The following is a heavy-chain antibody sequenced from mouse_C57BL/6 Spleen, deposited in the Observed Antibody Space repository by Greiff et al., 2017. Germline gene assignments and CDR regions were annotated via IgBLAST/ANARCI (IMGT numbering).Heavy chain of an antibody. CDR1: GYTFTSYW. D-gene: IGHD1-1*01. J-gene: IGHJ2*01. V-gene: IGHV1-69*01. CDR3: ARLANGYYFDY. Sequence: QVQLQQPGAELVMPGASVKLSCKASGYTFTSYWMHWVKQRPGQGLEWIGEIDPSDSYTNYNQKFKGKSTLTVDKSSSTAYMQLSSLTSEDSAVYYCARLANGYYFDYWGQGTTLTVSS. CDR2: IDPSDSYT.